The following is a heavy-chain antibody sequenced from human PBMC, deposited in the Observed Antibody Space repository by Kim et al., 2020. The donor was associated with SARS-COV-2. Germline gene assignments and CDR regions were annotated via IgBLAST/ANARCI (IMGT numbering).Heavy chain of an antibody. V-gene: IGHV3-30*18. CDR3: AKQGYETSVVTSYLDH. J-gene: IGHJ4*02. D-gene: IGHD3-16*02. CDR2: ILHDGTNK. CDR1: GFTFTNYG. Sequence: GGSLRLSCAASGFTFTNYGIHWVRQAPGKGLEWVASILHDGTNKYSAESVKGRFTISKDNSKNTLYLQMNSLRGEDTAVYYCAKQGYETSVVTSYLDHWGQGTLVAVSS.